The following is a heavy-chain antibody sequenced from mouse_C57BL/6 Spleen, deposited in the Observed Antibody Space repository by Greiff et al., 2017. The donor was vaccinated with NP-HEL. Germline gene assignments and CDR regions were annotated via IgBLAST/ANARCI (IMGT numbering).Heavy chain of an antibody. CDR1: GYTFTSYW. D-gene: IGHD3-3*01. CDR3: ARLGDGGDY. J-gene: IGHJ2*01. Sequence: QVQLQQPGAELVMPGASVKLSCKASGYTFTSYWMHWVKQRPGQGLEWIGEIDPSDSYTNYNQKFKGKSTLTVDKSSSTAYMQLSSLTSEDSAVYYCARLGDGGDYWGQGTTLTVSS. V-gene: IGHV1-69*01. CDR2: IDPSDSYT.